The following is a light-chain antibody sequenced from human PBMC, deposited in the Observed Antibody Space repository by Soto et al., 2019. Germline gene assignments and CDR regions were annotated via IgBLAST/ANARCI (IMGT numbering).Light chain of an antibody. V-gene: IGKV1-39*01. CDR2: AAS. CDR1: QSISSY. J-gene: IGKJ1*01. CDR3: HRSYSTPRT. Sequence: DIQMTQSPSSLSASVGDRVTIPCRASQSISSYLNWYQQKPGKAPKLLIYAASSLQSGVPSRFSGSGPGTDFALTISRLQPDDFATYYCHRSYSTPRTFGQGTKVEIK.